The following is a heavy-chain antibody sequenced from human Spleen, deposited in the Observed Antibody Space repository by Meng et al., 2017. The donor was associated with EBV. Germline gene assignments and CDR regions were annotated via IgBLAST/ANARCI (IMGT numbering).Heavy chain of an antibody. CDR1: GASIHSGGYY. D-gene: IGHD3-22*01. CDR3: ARGEGDFDSSGFSTWFDL. CDR2: IYYSGIT. V-gene: IGHV4-30-4*01. Sequence: QREGSGPGSVKPSETLSLTCSVSGASIHSGGYYWSWIRQPPGRGLEYIGYIYYSGITYYNPSLKSRMSMSVDTSKNQFSLKLSPVTAADTAVYYCARGEGDFDSSGFSTWFDLWGQGSLVTVSS. J-gene: IGHJ5*02.